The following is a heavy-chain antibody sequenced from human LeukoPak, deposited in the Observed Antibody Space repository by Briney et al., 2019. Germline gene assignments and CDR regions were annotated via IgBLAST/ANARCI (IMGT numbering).Heavy chain of an antibody. CDR3: ARHLRFKQYGLDV. V-gene: IGHV3-11*01. J-gene: IGHJ6*02. CDR1: GFTFSDYY. Sequence: GGSLKLSCAASGFTFSDYYMSWIRQAPGKGLEWVSYIGSSGSTIYYADSVKGRFTISRDNAKNSLYLQMNSLRAEDTAVYYCARHLRFKQYGLDVWGQGTTVTVSS. D-gene: IGHD3-3*01. CDR2: IGSSGSTI.